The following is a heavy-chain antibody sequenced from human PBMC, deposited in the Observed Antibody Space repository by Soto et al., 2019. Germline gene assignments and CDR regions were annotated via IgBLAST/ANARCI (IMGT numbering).Heavy chain of an antibody. CDR3: ARGYGSNWDLTFHDS. Sequence: SETLSLTCTVSGGSFSTYYWSWIRQPPGKGLEWIGYIFYTGSTNYNPSLKSRVTISVDTSNNQFSLELSSVTTADTAVYYCARGYGSNWDLTFHDSWGQGALVTVSS. D-gene: IGHD6-13*01. J-gene: IGHJ4*02. CDR1: GGSFSTYY. CDR2: IFYTGST. V-gene: IGHV4-59*01.